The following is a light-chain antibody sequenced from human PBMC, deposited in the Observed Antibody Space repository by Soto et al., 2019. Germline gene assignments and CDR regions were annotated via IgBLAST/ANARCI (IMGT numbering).Light chain of an antibody. CDR1: SSDIGSNS. CDR2: TNN. Sequence: QSVLTQPPSASRTPGQRVTIPCSGSSSDIGSNSVNWYQQLPGAAPKLLIQTNNERPSGVPDRFSGSKSGTSVSLAISGLRSEDEATYYCAAWDDSLNGQVFGGGTKVTVL. CDR3: AAWDDSLNGQV. V-gene: IGLV1-44*01. J-gene: IGLJ3*02.